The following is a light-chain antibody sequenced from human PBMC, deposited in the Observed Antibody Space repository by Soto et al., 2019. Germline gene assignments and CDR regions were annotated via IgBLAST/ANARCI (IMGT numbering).Light chain of an antibody. CDR2: DAS. CDR3: QQRSNWPPVT. CDR1: QRVSNN. J-gene: IGKJ4*01. Sequence: IVMTQSPATLSVSPGERATLSCRASQRVSNNLAWYQQKPGQAPRLLIYDASNRATGIPARFSGSGSGTDFTLTISSLEPEDFAIYYCQQRSNWPPVTFGGGTKVEIK. V-gene: IGKV3-11*01.